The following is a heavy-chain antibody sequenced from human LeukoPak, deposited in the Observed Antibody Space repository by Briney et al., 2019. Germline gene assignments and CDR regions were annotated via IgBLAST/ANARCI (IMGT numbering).Heavy chain of an antibody. D-gene: IGHD3-22*01. Sequence: SVKVSCKASGYTFTSYGVSWVRQAPGQGLEWMGGIIPIFGTANYAQKFQGRVTITADESTSTAYMELSSLRSEDTAVYYCARDMDYYDSSGYFIDYWGQGTLVTVSS. CDR1: GYTFTSYG. CDR2: IIPIFGTA. CDR3: ARDMDYYDSSGYFIDY. V-gene: IGHV1-69*13. J-gene: IGHJ4*02.